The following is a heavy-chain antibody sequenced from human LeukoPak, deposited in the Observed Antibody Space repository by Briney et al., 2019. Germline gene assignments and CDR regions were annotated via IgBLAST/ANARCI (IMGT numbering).Heavy chain of an antibody. CDR1: GYTFTGYY. CDR2: INPNSGGT. J-gene: IGHJ4*02. D-gene: IGHD3-3*01. CDR3: ARSRQNCDFWSGFDY. Sequence: ASVKVSCKASGYTFTGYYMHWVRQAPGQGLEWMGWINPNSGGTNYAQKFQGRVTMTRDTSISTAYMELSRLRSDDTAVYYCARSRQNCDFWSGFDYWGQGTLVTVTS. V-gene: IGHV1-2*02.